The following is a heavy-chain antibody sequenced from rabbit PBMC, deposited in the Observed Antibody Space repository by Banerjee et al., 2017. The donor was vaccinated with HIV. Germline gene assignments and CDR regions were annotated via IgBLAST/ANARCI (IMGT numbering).Heavy chain of an antibody. CDR3: ASDFSGYYPCYFNL. V-gene: IGHV1S40*01. CDR2: IYAGSSGST. J-gene: IGHJ4*01. D-gene: IGHD1-1*01. CDR1: GFSFSSSYW. Sequence: QSLEESGGDLVKPGASLTLTCTASGFSFSSSYWICWVRQAPGKGLEWIACIYAGSSGSTYYASWAKGRFTISKTSSTTVTLQMTGLTAADTATYFCASDFSGYYPCYFNLWGQGTLVTVS.